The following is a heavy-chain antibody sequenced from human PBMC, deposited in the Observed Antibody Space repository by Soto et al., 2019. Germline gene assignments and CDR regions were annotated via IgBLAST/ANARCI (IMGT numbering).Heavy chain of an antibody. V-gene: IGHV1-18*01. CDR1: GYTFTSYG. J-gene: IGHJ4*02. D-gene: IGHD2-8*01. Sequence: QVQLVQSGAEVKKPGASVKVSCKASGYTFTSYGISWVRQAPGQGLEWMGWISAYNGNTNYAQKLQGRVTMTTDTSTSTAYMELRSLGSDDTAVYYCARGPDIVLMVYDGYFDYWGQGTLVTVSS. CDR2: ISAYNGNT. CDR3: ARGPDIVLMVYDGYFDY.